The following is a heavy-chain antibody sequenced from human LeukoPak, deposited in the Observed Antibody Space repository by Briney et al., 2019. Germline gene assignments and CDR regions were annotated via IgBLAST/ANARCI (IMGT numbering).Heavy chain of an antibody. CDR3: ARAGYSSSWYYFDY. CDR1: GFTVSSNY. D-gene: IGHD6-13*01. J-gene: IGHJ4*02. CDR2: IYSGGST. Sequence: RGSLRLSCAASGFTVSSNYMSRVRQAPGKGLEWVSVIYSGGSTYYADSVKGRFTISRDNSKNTLYLQMNSLRAEDTAVYYCARAGYSSSWYYFDYWGQGTLVTVSS. V-gene: IGHV3-53*01.